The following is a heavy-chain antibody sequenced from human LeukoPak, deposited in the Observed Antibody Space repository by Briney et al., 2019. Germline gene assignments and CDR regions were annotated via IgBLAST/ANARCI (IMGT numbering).Heavy chain of an antibody. V-gene: IGHV4-34*01. CDR2: INHSGST. CDR1: GGSFSGYY. J-gene: IGHJ5*02. Sequence: SETLSLTCALYGGSFSGYYWSWIRQPPGKGLEWIGEINHSGSTNYNPSLKSRVTISVDTSKKQFSLKLSSVTAADTAVYYCARGRPYSYGRGGWFDPWGQGTLVTVPS. D-gene: IGHD5-18*01. CDR3: ARGRPYSYGRGGWFDP.